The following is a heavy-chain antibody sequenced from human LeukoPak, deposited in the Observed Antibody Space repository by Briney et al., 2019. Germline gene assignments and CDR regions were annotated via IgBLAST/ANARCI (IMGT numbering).Heavy chain of an antibody. CDR2: IIPIFGTA. CDR1: GGTFTSYA. J-gene: IGHJ5*02. V-gene: IGHV1-69*05. D-gene: IGHD2-2*01. CDR3: ASDIVVVPAGIGDNWFDP. Sequence: SVKVSCKASGGTFTSYAISWVPQAPGQGLEWMGRIIPIFGTAYNAQKFQGRVTITTDESTSTAYMELSSLRSEDTAVYYCASDIVVVPAGIGDNWFDPWGEGTLVTVSS.